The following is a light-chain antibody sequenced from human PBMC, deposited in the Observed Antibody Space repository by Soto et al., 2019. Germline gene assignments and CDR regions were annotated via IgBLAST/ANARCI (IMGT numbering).Light chain of an antibody. CDR2: GAS. J-gene: IGKJ1*01. CDR1: QSVNSK. Sequence: IVMTQSPATLSVSPGERATLSCMASQSVNSKLAWYQQKPGRAPRLLIYGASTRATGIPARFSGSGSGTEFTLTISSLQSEDFAVYYCQQYNNWWTFGQGTKVDIK. V-gene: IGKV3-15*01. CDR3: QQYNNWWT.